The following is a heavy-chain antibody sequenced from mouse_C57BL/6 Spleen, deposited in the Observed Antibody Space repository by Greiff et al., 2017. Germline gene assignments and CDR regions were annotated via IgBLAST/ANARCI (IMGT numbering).Heavy chain of an antibody. Sequence: VQLQQSGAELVRPGASVTLSCKASGYTFTDYEMHWVKQTPVHGLEWIGAIDPETGGTAYNQKFKGKAILTADKSTSTAYMELRRLTSEDSAVYYGTRPHYYGYAMDYWGQGTSVTVSS. D-gene: IGHD1-2*01. CDR1: GYTFTDYE. V-gene: IGHV1-15*01. CDR3: TRPHYYGYAMDY. CDR2: IDPETGGT. J-gene: IGHJ4*01.